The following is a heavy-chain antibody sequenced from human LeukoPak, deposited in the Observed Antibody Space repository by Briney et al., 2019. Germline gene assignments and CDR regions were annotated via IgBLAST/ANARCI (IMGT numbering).Heavy chain of an antibody. CDR2: IIPIFGTA. CDR1: GYTFTTYA. J-gene: IGHJ4*02. CDR3: ARALHLELHSYFDS. D-gene: IGHD1-1*01. Sequence: GASVKVSCKASGYTFTTYAISWVRQAPGQGLEWMGGIIPIFGTANYAQKFQGRVTITADESTSTAYMELRSLSSEDTAVYYCARALHLELHSYFDSWGQGTLVTVSS. V-gene: IGHV1-69*13.